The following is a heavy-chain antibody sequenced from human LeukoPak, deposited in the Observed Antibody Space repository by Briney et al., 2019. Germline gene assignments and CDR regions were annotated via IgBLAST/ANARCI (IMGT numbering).Heavy chain of an antibody. V-gene: IGHV3-23*01. D-gene: IGHD6-19*01. CDR3: AKQWLVRVLGYFDY. J-gene: IGHJ4*02. Sequence: ESLRLSCTASGFTLRNYAMSWVRQAPGKGLEWVSGISGSGDTTDYADSVKGRFTISRDNSKKTLYLQMNSLRAEGTAVYYCAKQWLVRVLGYFDYWGQGTLVTVSS. CDR2: ISGSGDTT. CDR1: GFTLRNYA.